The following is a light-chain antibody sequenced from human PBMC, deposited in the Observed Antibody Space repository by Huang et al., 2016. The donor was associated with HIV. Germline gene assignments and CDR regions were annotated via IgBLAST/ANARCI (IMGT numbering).Light chain of an antibody. Sequence: EVVMTQSPASLSVSPGERATLSCRASQSVSTNLAWYQQKPGQAPRFLIVGASTRATGIPARFSGSGSGTEFTLTISSLQSEDFAIYYCQQYNKWLTWTFGQGTKVEIK. CDR1: QSVSTN. V-gene: IGKV3-15*01. CDR2: GAS. J-gene: IGKJ1*01. CDR3: QQYNKWLTWT.